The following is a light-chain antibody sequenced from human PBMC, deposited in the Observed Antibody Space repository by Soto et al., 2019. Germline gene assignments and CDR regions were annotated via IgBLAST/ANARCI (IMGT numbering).Light chain of an antibody. CDR3: QQYVHWPPGT. CDR2: DTS. V-gene: IGKV3-15*01. CDR1: QSVSSS. Sequence: EIVVTQSPATLSVSPVERVTLSCRASQSVSSSLAWYQQRPGQAPSLLIYDTSTRAPGIAARFSGSGSGTEFTLTISSLQSEDVAVYYCQQYVHWPPGTFGQGTTVEIK. J-gene: IGKJ1*01.